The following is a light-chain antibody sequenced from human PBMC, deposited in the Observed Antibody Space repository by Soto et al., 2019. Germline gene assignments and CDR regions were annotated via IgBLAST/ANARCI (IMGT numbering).Light chain of an antibody. J-gene: IGLJ1*01. CDR1: SSNIGAPFD. CDR3: QSYDRSSYV. CDR2: GNS. V-gene: IGLV1-40*01. Sequence: QSVLTQPPSVSGAPGQRVTISCTGSSSNIGAPFDVHWYQQLPGRAPKLLIYGNSNRPSGVPDRFSGSRSGTSASLAITELQAEDEADSYCQSYDRSSYVFGTGTKLTVL.